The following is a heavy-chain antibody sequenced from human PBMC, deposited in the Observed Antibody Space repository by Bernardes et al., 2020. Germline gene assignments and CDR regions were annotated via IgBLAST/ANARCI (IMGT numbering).Heavy chain of an antibody. J-gene: IGHJ2*01. CDR1: GYSFASHW. Sequence: GESLKISCKGSGYSFASHWIGWVRQMPGKGLEWMGIIYPAGSDTRYSPSFQGQVTISADKSINTAYLQWSSLKASDTAIYYCARQFCSPSTCFWYFDLWGRGTLVTVSS. CDR3: ARQFCSPSTCFWYFDL. CDR2: IYPAGSDT. V-gene: IGHV5-51*01. D-gene: IGHD2-2*01.